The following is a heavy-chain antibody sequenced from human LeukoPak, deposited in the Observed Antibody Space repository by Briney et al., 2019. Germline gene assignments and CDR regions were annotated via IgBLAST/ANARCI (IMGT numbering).Heavy chain of an antibody. CDR1: GGSISSYY. J-gene: IGHJ2*01. D-gene: IGHD3-22*01. V-gene: IGHV4-59*08. Sequence: SETLSLTCTVSGGSISSYYWSWIRQPPGKGLEWIGYIYYGSTNYNPSLKSRVTISIDTSKNQLSLKLSSVTAADTAVYFCASRDSSSYWYFDLWGRGTLVIVS. CDR2: IYYGST. CDR3: ASRDSSSYWYFDL.